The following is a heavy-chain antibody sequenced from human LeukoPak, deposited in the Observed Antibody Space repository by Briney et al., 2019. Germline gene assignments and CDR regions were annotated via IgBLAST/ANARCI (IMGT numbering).Heavy chain of an antibody. D-gene: IGHD6-13*01. CDR1: GGSISSSSYY. V-gene: IGHV4-39*01. CDR3: ARAGYNSSWFFDD. Sequence: SETLSLTCTVSGGSISSSSYYWGWIRQPPGKGLECIGNIYSSGTTYYNPSLKSRVTISIDTSKSQFSLRLSSVTAADTAVYYCARAGYNSSWFFDDWGQGTLVTVSS. CDR2: IYSSGTT. J-gene: IGHJ4*02.